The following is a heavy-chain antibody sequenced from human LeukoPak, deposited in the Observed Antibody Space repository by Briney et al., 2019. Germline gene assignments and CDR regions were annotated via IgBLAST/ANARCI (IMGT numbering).Heavy chain of an antibody. J-gene: IGHJ5*02. CDR2: ISAYNGNT. V-gene: IGHV1-18*01. CDR1: GYTFTSYG. D-gene: IGHD2-2*02. CDR3: ARLRPAAIPGVLNWFDP. Sequence: ASVKVSCKASGYTFTSYGISWVRQAPGQGLEWMGWISAYNGNTNYAQKLQGRVTMTTDTSASTAYMELRSLRSDDTAVYYCARLRPAAIPGVLNWFDPWGQGTLVTVSS.